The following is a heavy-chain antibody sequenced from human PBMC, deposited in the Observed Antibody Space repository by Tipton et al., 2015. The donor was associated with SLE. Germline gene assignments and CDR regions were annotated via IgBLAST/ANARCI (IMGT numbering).Heavy chain of an antibody. CDR3: ARSPIYCSGGGSSGRCFSGYFHH. D-gene: IGHD2-8*02. CDR1: GGSVKNNNYY. Sequence: GLVKPSESLSLTCSVSGGSVKNNNYYWGWIRQPPGKGLEWIGSIYYSGDTYYNPSLKSRVTISVDTSENQFSLKLTSVTAADTAAYYCARSPIYCSGGGSSGRCFSGYFHHWGQGTLVVVSS. CDR2: IYYSGDT. V-gene: IGHV4-39*01. J-gene: IGHJ1*01.